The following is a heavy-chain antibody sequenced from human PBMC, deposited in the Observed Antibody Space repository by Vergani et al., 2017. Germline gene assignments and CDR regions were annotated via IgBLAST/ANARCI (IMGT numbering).Heavy chain of an antibody. D-gene: IGHD5-18*01. V-gene: IGHV3-43*02. CDR3: VKDNVDTAMGYSDY. Sequence: EVQLVESGGGVVQPGGSLRLSCAASGFTFDDYAMHWVRQAPGKGLEWVSLISGDGGSTYYADSVKGRFTISRDNSKNSLYLQMNSLRTEDTALYYCVKDNVDTAMGYSDYWGQGTLVTVSS. CDR2: ISGDGGST. CDR1: GFTFDDYA. J-gene: IGHJ4*02.